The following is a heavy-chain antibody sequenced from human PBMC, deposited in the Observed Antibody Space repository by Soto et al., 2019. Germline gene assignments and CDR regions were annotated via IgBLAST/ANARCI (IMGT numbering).Heavy chain of an antibody. D-gene: IGHD6-19*01. CDR3: ASSSSGLTFDP. CDR1: GFTFSSYG. CDR2: ISYDGSNK. V-gene: IGHV3-30*03. J-gene: IGHJ5*02. Sequence: QPGGSLRLSCAASGFTFSSYGMHWVRQAPGKGLEWVAVISYDGSNKYYADSVKGRFTISRDNSKNTLYLQMNSLRAEDTAVYYCASSSSGLTFDPWGQGTLVTVSS.